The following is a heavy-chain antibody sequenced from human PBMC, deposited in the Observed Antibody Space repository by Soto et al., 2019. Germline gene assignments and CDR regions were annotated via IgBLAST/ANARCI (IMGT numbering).Heavy chain of an antibody. CDR2: IRSKAYGGTT. Sequence: PGGSLRLSCTASGFTFGDYAMSWVRQAPGKGLEWVGFIRSKAYGGTTEYAASVKGRFTISRDDSKSIAYLQMNSLKTEDTAVYYCTRVGYDFWSGYYPYYFDYWGQGTLVTVSS. V-gene: IGHV3-49*04. CDR3: TRVGYDFWSGYYPYYFDY. D-gene: IGHD3-3*01. CDR1: GFTFGDYA. J-gene: IGHJ4*02.